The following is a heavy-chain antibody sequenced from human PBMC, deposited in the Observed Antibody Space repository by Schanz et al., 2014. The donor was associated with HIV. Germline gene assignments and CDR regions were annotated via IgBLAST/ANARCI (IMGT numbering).Heavy chain of an antibody. V-gene: IGHV1-8*02. D-gene: IGHD3-16*02. CDR1: GGTFSSYA. Sequence: QVQLVQSGAEVKKPGSSVKVSCKASGGTFSSYAISWVRQAPGQGLEWMGWMNPNRGNAGFAQTFQGRVTLTRDTSITTAYMELTSLRPEDTAVYYCARRRGWGSYRYFPYGLDVWGQGTTVTVSS. CDR2: MNPNRGNA. CDR3: ARRRGWGSYRYFPYGLDV. J-gene: IGHJ6*02.